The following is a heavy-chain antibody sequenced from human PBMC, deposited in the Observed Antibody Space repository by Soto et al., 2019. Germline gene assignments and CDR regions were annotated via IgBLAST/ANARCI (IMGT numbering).Heavy chain of an antibody. V-gene: IGHV5-10-1*01. D-gene: IGHD3-16*01. CDR1: GYSFTSYW. CDR2: IDPIDSYT. J-gene: IGHJ3*02. Sequence: PGESLKISCKGSGYSFTSYWISWVRQMPGKGLEWMGRIDPIDSYTNYSPSFQGHVTISADKSISTAYLQWSSLKASDTAMYYCARQFYVSHAFDIWGQGTMVTVSS. CDR3: ARQFYVSHAFDI.